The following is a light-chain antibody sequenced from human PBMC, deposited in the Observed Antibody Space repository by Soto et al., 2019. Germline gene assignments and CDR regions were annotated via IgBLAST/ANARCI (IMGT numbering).Light chain of an antibody. CDR2: TNN. Sequence: QSVLTQPPSASGTPGQRVAISCSGSSSNFGSNSVNWYQQLPGTAPKLLIYTNNQRHSGVPDRFSGSKSGTSASLAISGLQSEDEADYYCAAWDGSLSGWVFGGGTKLTVL. J-gene: IGLJ3*02. CDR1: SSNFGSNS. CDR3: AAWDGSLSGWV. V-gene: IGLV1-44*01.